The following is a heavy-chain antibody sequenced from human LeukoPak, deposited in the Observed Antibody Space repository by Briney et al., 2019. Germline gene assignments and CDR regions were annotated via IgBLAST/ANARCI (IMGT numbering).Heavy chain of an antibody. V-gene: IGHV1-46*01. D-gene: IGHD6-6*01. CDR1: GYTFISYQ. Sequence: GASVKVSCKASGYTFISYQMHWVRQAPGQGLEWMGIINPTGGSTSHAQKFQGRVTMTRDTSTSTVCMELSSLRSEDTAVYYCARKGSSSCFDYWGQGTLVTVSS. CDR3: ARKGSSSCFDY. CDR2: INPTGGST. J-gene: IGHJ4*02.